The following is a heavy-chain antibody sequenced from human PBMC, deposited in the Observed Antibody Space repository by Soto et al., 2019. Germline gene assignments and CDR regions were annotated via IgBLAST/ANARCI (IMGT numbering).Heavy chain of an antibody. V-gene: IGHV3-23*01. J-gene: IGHJ3*02. CDR3: AKATATGGGAFDI. D-gene: IGHD2-8*02. CDR1: GFIFSNYA. Sequence: GGSLRLSCAASGFIFSNYAMSWVRQAPGKGLEWVSTILVDGRTFYVDSVKGRFTISRDSSQNTVYLQMNSLTAGDTALYYCAKATATGGGAFDICGQGTMVTVSS. CDR2: ILVDGRT.